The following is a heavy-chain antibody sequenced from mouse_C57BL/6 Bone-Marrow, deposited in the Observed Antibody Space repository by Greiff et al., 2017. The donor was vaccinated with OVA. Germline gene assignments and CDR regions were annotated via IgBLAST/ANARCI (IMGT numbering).Heavy chain of an antibody. J-gene: IGHJ2*01. Sequence: QVQLQQSGPELVKPGASVKISCKASGYAFSSSWMNWVKQRPGKGLEWIGRIYPGDGDTNYNGKFKGKATLTADKSSSTAYMQLSSLTSEDSAVYFCARERLRVTVDYWGQGTTLTVSS. CDR1: GYAFSSSW. CDR2: IYPGDGDT. V-gene: IGHV1-82*01. CDR3: ARERLRVTVDY. D-gene: IGHD2-4*01.